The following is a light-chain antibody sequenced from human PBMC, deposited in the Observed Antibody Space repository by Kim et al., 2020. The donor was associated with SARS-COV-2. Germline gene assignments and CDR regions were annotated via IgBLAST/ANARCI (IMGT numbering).Light chain of an antibody. CDR1: SLRSYY. CDR2: GKN. J-gene: IGLJ2*01. Sequence: SSELTQDPAVSVALGQTVRITCQGDSLRSYYASWYQQKPGQAPILVIYGKNNRPSGIPDRFSGSSSGNTASLTITGAQAEDEADYYCHSRDSSGNHQVFGGGTQLTVL. V-gene: IGLV3-19*01. CDR3: HSRDSSGNHQV.